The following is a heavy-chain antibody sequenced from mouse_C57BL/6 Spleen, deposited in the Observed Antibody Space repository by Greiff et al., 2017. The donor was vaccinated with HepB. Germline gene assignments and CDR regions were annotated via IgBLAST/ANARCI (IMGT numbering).Heavy chain of an antibody. D-gene: IGHD1-1*01. CDR1: GYTFTDYE. CDR3: TYYYGSIYDY. Sequence: VQLQQSGAELVRPGASVTLSCKASGYTFTDYEMHWVKQTPVHGLEWIGAIDPETGGTAYNQKFKGKAILTADKSSSTAYMELRSLTSEDSAVYYCTYYYGSIYDYWGQGTTLTVSS. CDR2: IDPETGGT. J-gene: IGHJ2*01. V-gene: IGHV1-15*01.